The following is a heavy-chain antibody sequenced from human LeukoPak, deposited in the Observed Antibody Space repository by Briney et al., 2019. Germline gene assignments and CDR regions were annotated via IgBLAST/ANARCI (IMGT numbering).Heavy chain of an antibody. CDR2: INSNTGNP. J-gene: IGHJ5*02. V-gene: IGHV7-4-1*02. D-gene: IGHD1-26*01. Sequence: GASVKVSCKASGYTFTSYAMNWVRQAPGQGLEWMGWINSNTGNPTYARGFTGRFVFSLDTSVSTAYLQISSLKAEDTAVYYCARWFMSTRELLRNWFDPWGQGTLVTVSS. CDR1: GYTFTSYA. CDR3: ARWFMSTRELLRNWFDP.